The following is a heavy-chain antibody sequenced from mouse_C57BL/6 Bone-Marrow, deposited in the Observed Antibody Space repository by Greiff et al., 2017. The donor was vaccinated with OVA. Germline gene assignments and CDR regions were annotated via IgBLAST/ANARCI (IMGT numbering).Heavy chain of an antibody. CDR2: IWSGGST. CDR3: ASYYGNYVGYFDV. D-gene: IGHD2-1*01. CDR1: GFSLTSYG. V-gene: IGHV2-2*01. J-gene: IGHJ1*03. Sequence: QVQLKESGPGLVQPSQSLSITCTVSGFSLTSYGVHWVRQSPGKGLEWLGVIWSGGSTDYNAAFISSLSISKDNSKSQVFFKMNSLQADDTAIYYCASYYGNYVGYFDVWGTGTTVTVSS.